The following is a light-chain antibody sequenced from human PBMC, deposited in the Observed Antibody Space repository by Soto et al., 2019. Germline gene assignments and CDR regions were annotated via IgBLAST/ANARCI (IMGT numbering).Light chain of an antibody. J-gene: IGKJ1*01. CDR3: QQYYKWPRT. V-gene: IGKV3-15*01. CDR2: GAA. CDR1: QSLTRN. Sequence: IVMTQSPATLSVSPGDRVTLSYRASQSLTRNFACYQHKPRQSPRILIYGAAARATWIPDRFSGGGSGAEYTLTISSLQSEDFAVYYCQQYYKWPRTFGQGTKVDIK.